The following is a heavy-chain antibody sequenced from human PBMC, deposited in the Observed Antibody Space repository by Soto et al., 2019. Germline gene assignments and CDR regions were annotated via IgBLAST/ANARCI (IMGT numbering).Heavy chain of an antibody. CDR3: AKEGRTRGGGYFDF. CDR2: IRGGGGST. CDR1: GFTFSSYA. Sequence: EVQLLESGGGLVQPGGSLRLSCAASGFTFSSYAMSWVRQAPGKGLAWVSAIRGGGGSTYYADAVQGRFTISRDNSKNTLYLQMNSLRAEDTAVYYCAKEGRTRGGGYFDFWGQGTLVTVSS. V-gene: IGHV3-23*01. J-gene: IGHJ4*02. D-gene: IGHD3-10*01.